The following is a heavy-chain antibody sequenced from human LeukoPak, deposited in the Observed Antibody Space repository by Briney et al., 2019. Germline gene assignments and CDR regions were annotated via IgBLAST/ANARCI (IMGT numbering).Heavy chain of an antibody. Sequence: PSETLSLTCAVYGGSFSGYYWSWIRQPPGKGLEWIGEINHSGSTNYNPSLKSRVTISVDTSKNQFSLKLSSVTAADTAVYYCARGLRHDFWSGYWARAFDIWGQGTMVTVSS. D-gene: IGHD3-3*01. CDR2: INHSGST. J-gene: IGHJ3*02. CDR1: GGSFSGYY. CDR3: ARGLRHDFWSGYWARAFDI. V-gene: IGHV4-34*01.